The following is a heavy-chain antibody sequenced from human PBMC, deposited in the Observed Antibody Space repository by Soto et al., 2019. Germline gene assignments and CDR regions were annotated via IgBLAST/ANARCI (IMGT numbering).Heavy chain of an antibody. V-gene: IGHV4-34*01. CDR1: GWSFSGYY. Sequence: SETLSLTCAVYGWSFSGYYWSSIRQPPGKGLEWIGEINYSGNTNYNPSLKSRVTISVDTSKNQFSLKVNSVTAADTAVYYCARRMYDVVLTGCVFDYWGQGTLVT. D-gene: IGHD3-9*01. J-gene: IGHJ4*02. CDR2: INYSGNT. CDR3: ARRMYDVVLTGCVFDY.